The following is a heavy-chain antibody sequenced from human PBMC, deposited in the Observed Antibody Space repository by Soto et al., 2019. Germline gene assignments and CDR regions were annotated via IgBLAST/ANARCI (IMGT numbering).Heavy chain of an antibody. J-gene: IGHJ4*02. CDR2: ISGSGGST. CDR1: GFTFSSYA. D-gene: IGHD3-3*01. V-gene: IGHV3-23*01. CDR3: ATAGLEWLLYYLDY. Sequence: GGSLRLSCAASGFTFSSYAMSWVRQAPGKGLEWVSAISGSGGSTYYADSVKGRFTISRDNSKNTLYLQMNSLRAEDTAVYYCATAGLEWLLYYLDYWGQGTLVTVSS.